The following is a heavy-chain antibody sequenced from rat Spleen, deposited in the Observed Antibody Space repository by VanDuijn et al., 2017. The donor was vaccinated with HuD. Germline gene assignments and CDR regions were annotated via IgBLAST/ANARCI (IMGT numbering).Heavy chain of an antibody. J-gene: IGHJ2*01. CDR3: ARDGGDY. CDR1: GFSLTSYH. CDR2: ISSGGGT. D-gene: IGHD1-12*02. V-gene: IGHV2S12*01. Sequence: QVQLKESGPGLVQPSQTLSLTCTVSGFSLTSYHVSWVRQPPGKGLEWIAAISSGGGTFYSSALKSRLSISRDTSKSQVFLKMNSLQTEDTATYYCARDGGDYWGQGVMVTVSS.